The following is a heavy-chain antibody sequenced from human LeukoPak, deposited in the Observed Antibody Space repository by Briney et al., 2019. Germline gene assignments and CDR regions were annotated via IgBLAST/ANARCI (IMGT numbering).Heavy chain of an antibody. CDR1: GFTFSDYY. CDR3: SRGGERVDY. CDR2: ITISGSTI. V-gene: IGHV3-11*01. Sequence: PGGSLRLSCAVSGFTFSDYYMSWSCQAPGKGLGWVSYITISGSTINYADSAKGRFTISRNNAKNSLSLQMNSLTAEDPAVYYCSRGGERVDYWGQGTLVTVSS. D-gene: IGHD3-10*01. J-gene: IGHJ4*02.